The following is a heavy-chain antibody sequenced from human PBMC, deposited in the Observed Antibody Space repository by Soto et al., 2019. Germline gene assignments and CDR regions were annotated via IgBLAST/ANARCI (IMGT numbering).Heavy chain of an antibody. D-gene: IGHD4-17*01. CDR3: ARQFSVYGDYGRYFDF. Sequence: SETMSLTCTVSGGSISSSCYYWGWIRQPPGKGLEWIGTIYYSGSTYYNPSLKSRVTISVDTSKNQFSLKLSSVTAADPAVYYCARQFSVYGDYGRYFDFWGQGTLVTVSS. CDR2: IYYSGST. J-gene: IGHJ4*02. V-gene: IGHV4-39*01. CDR1: GGSISSSCYY.